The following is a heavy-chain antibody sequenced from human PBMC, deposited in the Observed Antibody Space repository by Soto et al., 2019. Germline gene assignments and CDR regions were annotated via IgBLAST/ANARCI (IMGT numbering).Heavy chain of an antibody. V-gene: IGHV4-30-4*01. CDR2: IYYSGST. Sequence: SETLSLTCTVSGGSISSGDYYWSWIRQPPGKGLEWIGYIYYSGSTYYNPSLQSRVTMSVDRSRNQFSLKLSSVTAADTAVYYCARGRSSTSPYPIGYWGQGTQVTVSS. D-gene: IGHD2-2*01. CDR3: ARGRSSTSPYPIGY. J-gene: IGHJ4*02. CDR1: GGSISSGDYY.